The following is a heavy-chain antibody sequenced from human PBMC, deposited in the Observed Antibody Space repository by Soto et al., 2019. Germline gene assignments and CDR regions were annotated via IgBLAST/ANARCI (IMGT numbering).Heavy chain of an antibody. V-gene: IGHV1-2*04. CDR3: TYGSGSYFAFDI. D-gene: IGHD3-10*01. Sequence: ASMKVSCKASGYTFTGHYMQWVRQAPGQGLEWMGWINPNSGGTNYAQKFQGWVTMTRDTSISTAYMELSRLRSDDTAVYYCTYGSGSYFAFDIWGQGTMVTVSS. CDR2: INPNSGGT. CDR1: GYTFTGHY. J-gene: IGHJ3*02.